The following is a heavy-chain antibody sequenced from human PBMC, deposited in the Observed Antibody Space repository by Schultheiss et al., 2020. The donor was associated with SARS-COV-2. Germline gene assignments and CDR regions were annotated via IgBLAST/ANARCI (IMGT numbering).Heavy chain of an antibody. D-gene: IGHD3-10*01. CDR2: ISGSGGST. V-gene: IGHV3-23*01. Sequence: GGSLRLSCAASGFTFSSYSMNWVRQAPGKGLEWVSAISGSGGSTYDADSVKGRFTISRDNSKNTLYLQMNSLKTEDTAVYYCIRHSSGGSDGHRVDYWGQGTLVTVSS. CDR1: GFTFSSYS. CDR3: IRHSSGGSDGHRVDY. J-gene: IGHJ4*02.